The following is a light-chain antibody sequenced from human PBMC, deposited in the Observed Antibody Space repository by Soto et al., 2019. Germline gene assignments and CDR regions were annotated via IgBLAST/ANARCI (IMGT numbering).Light chain of an antibody. CDR1: SGDIGSYNR. CDR2: EVT. V-gene: IGLV2-14*01. CDR3: SSYTNINPRACF. J-gene: IGLJ1*01. Sequence: QSALTQPASVSGSPGQSITISCTGTSGDIGSYNRVSWYQHHPGKAPKLIIYEVTDRPSGVSNRFSGSKSGNTASLTISGLQAEDEAEYYCSSYTNINPRACFFGTGTKLTVL.